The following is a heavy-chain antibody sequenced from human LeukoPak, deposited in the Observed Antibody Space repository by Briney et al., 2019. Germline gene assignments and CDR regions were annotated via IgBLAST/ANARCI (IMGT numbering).Heavy chain of an antibody. CDR1: GGSISSSNW. CDR3: ARTWYSNRVVDY. V-gene: IGHV4-4*02. J-gene: IGHJ4*02. D-gene: IGHD6-13*01. CDR2: IYHSGST. Sequence: KPSGTLSLTCAVTGGSISSSNWWSWVRQPPGKGLEWIGEIYHSGSTNYNPSLKSRVTISVDKSNNQFSLKLSSVTAADTAVYHCARTWYSNRVVDYWGQGTLVTVSS.